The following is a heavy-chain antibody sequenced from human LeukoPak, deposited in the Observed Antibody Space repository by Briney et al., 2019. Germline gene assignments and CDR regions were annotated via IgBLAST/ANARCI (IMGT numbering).Heavy chain of an antibody. CDR1: GGSIISGGYY. V-gene: IGHV4-31*03. J-gene: IGHJ4*02. CDR2: IYYSGST. CDR3: ARGFGGSSTSYAYPFGY. Sequence: PSETLSLTCTVSGGSIISGGYYWSWIRQHPGKGLEWIGYIYYSGSTYYNPSLKSRITISVDTSKNQFSLKLSSVTAADTAVYYCARGFGGSSTSYAYPFGYWGQGTLVTVSS. D-gene: IGHD2-2*01.